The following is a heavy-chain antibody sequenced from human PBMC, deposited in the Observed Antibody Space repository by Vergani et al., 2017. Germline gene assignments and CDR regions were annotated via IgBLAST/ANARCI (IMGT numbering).Heavy chain of an antibody. Sequence: EVQLLESGGGLVQPGGSLRLSCAASGFTFSSYAMSWVRQAPGKGLEWVSAISGSGGSTYYADSVKGRFTISRDNSKNTLYLQMNSLRAEDTAVYYCAKVKSDIVATKTPRYFDYWGQGTLVTVSS. V-gene: IGHV3-23*01. D-gene: IGHD5-12*01. CDR2: ISGSGGST. J-gene: IGHJ4*02. CDR3: AKVKSDIVATKTPRYFDY. CDR1: GFTFSSYA.